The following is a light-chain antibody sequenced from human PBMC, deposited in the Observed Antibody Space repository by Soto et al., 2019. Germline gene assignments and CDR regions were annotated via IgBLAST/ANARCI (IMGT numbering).Light chain of an antibody. V-gene: IGKV4-1*01. CDR3: QQYYSAIS. J-gene: IGKJ5*01. Sequence: AMTQSPDSLAVSLGERATINCKSSQSVLNISNNKNYLAWYQQKAGQPPKLLIYWASTRESGVPDRFSASGSGTDFTLTISSLQAEDAAVYYCQQYYSAISFGQGTRLEIK. CDR2: WAS. CDR1: QSVLNISNNKNY.